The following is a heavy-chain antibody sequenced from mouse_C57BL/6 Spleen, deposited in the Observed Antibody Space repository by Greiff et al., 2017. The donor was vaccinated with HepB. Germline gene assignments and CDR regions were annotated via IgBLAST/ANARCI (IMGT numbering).Heavy chain of an antibody. V-gene: IGHV1-82*01. CDR1: GYAFSSSW. J-gene: IGHJ2*01. CDR2: IYPGDGDT. CDR3: ARSEIYYYGSSRYYFDY. D-gene: IGHD1-1*01. Sequence: QVQLQQSGPELVKPRASVKISCKASGYAFSSSWMNWVKQRPGKGLEWIGRIYPGDGDTNYNGKFKGKATLTADKSSSTAYMQRSSLTSEDSSVSFCARSEIYYYGSSRYYFDYWGQGTTLTVSS.